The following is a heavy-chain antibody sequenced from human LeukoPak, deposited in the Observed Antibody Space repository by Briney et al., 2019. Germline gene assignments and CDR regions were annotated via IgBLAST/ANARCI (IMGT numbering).Heavy chain of an antibody. CDR2: IIPIFDTA. D-gene: IGHD3-9*01. Sequence: SVKVSCKASGGTFSSYAISWVRQAPGQGLERMGGIIPIFDTANYAQKFQGRVTITTDESTSTAYMELSSLRSEDTAVYYCARGAKNYDILTGSPSYYYYYMDVWGKGTTVTVSS. CDR3: ARGAKNYDILTGSPSYYYYYMDV. V-gene: IGHV1-69*05. J-gene: IGHJ6*03. CDR1: GGTFSSYA.